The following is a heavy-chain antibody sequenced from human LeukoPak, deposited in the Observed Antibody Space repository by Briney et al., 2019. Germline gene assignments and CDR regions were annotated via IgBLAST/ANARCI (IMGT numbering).Heavy chain of an antibody. J-gene: IGHJ4*02. CDR3: ARASRDGYNQNFDH. D-gene: IGHD5-24*01. CDR1: GYDFSTYW. Sequence: GESLKISCKGLGYDFSTYWNAWVRQRPGKGLEWMGITHPGGSETRYDPSFQGQVTVSADRSTSTAYLQWSSLRASDTAMYYCARASRDGYNQNFDHWGQGTLVTVSS. V-gene: IGHV5-51*01. CDR2: THPGGSET.